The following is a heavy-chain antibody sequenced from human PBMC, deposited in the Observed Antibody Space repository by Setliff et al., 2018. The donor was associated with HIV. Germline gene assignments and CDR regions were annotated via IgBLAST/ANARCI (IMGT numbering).Heavy chain of an antibody. CDR3: AAFDSGRDV. Sequence: SETLSLTCAVSGGSISSNNWWSWVRQPPGKGLEWIGEIYHSGSTNYNPSYKSRVTVSLDTSKIQFSLKLNSVTAADTGVYYCAAFDSGRDVWGQGTLVTVSS. D-gene: IGHD6-19*01. CDR1: GGSISSNNW. CDR2: IYHSGST. V-gene: IGHV4-4*02. J-gene: IGHJ4*02.